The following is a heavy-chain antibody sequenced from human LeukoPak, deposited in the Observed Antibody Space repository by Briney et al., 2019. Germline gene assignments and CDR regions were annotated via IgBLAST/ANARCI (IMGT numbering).Heavy chain of an antibody. D-gene: IGHD6-19*01. CDR1: GFTFSTYA. CDR3: ARDPSSGWYNFDY. CDR2: ISYNGSNK. V-gene: IGHV3-30-3*01. Sequence: PGGSLRLSCAASGFTFSTYAIHWVRQAPGKGLEWVAVISYNGSNKYYADSVKGRFTISRDNSENTLYLQMNSLRAEDTAVYYCARDPSSGWYNFDYWGQGTLVTVSS. J-gene: IGHJ4*02.